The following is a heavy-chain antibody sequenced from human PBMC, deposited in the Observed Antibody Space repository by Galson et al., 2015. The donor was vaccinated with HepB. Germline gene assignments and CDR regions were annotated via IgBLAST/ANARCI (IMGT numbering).Heavy chain of an antibody. V-gene: IGHV1-18*04. Sequence: SVKVSCKASGYSFSNYGFIWVRQAPGQGLEWLGWISVYNDNTDYAQKVQDRVTMTTDTSTRSAYMELRSLRSDDTAVYYCARYSSSLYSYAMDVWGQGPRSPSP. D-gene: IGHD6-6*01. CDR3: ARYSSSLYSYAMDV. CDR2: ISVYNDNT. J-gene: IGHJ6*02. CDR1: GYSFSNYG.